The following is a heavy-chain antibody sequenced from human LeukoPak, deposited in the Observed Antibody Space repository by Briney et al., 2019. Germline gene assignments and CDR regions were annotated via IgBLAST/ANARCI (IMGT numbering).Heavy chain of an antibody. CDR1: GGSISSSSYY. Sequence: SETVSLTCTVSGGSISSSSYYWGWIRQPPGKGLEWIGSIYYSGSTYYNPSLKSRVTISVDTSKNQFSLKLSSVTAADTAVYYCAMVSRFDYWGQGTLVTVSS. J-gene: IGHJ4*02. D-gene: IGHD5-18*01. V-gene: IGHV4-39*01. CDR3: AMVSRFDY. CDR2: IYYSGST.